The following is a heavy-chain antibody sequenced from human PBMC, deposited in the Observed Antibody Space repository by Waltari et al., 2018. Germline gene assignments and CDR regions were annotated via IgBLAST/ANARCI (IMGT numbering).Heavy chain of an antibody. V-gene: IGHV3-30-3*01. CDR1: GFTFSSYA. D-gene: IGHD3-22*01. CDR3: ARVDYYDSTGY. Sequence: QVQLVESGGGVVQPGRSLRLSCAASGFTFSSYAMHWVRQAPGKGVAWVGVISYDGRNKYYADSVKGRFTISRDNSKNTLYLQMNSLRAEDTAVYYCARVDYYDSTGYWGQGTLVTVSS. CDR2: ISYDGRNK. J-gene: IGHJ4*02.